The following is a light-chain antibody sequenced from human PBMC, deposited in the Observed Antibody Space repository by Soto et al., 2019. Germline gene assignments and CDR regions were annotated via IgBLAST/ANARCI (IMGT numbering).Light chain of an antibody. Sequence: QSALTQPASVSGSPGQSITTSCTGTITDIGAYNYVSWYQQHPGKAPKLLIYGVSSRPAGVSNRFSGSKSGNAAYLTISGLQADDEAEYYCSSYTSSITPYVFGTGTKGTVL. CDR3: SSYTSSITPYV. CDR2: GVS. V-gene: IGLV2-14*01. J-gene: IGLJ1*01. CDR1: ITDIGAYNY.